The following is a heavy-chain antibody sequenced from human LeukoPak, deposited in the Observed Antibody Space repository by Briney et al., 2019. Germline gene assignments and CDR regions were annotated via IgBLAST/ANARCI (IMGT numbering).Heavy chain of an antibody. J-gene: IGHJ6*03. V-gene: IGHV3-9*01. CDR2: ISWNSGSI. D-gene: IGHD5-18*01. Sequence: GGSLRLSCAASGFTLDDYAMHWVRQASGKGLEWVSGISWNSGSIGYADSVKGRFTISRDNAKNSLYLQMNSLRAEDTALYYCAKGPSGYSYGYPFYYYMDVWGKGTTVTISS. CDR3: AKGPSGYSYGYPFYYYMDV. CDR1: GFTLDDYA.